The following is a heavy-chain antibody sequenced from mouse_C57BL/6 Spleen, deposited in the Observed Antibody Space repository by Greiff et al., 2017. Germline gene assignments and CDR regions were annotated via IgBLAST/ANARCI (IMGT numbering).Heavy chain of an antibody. J-gene: IGHJ1*03. CDR3: ARSYYGSSYRYFDV. V-gene: IGHV5-17*01. D-gene: IGHD1-1*01. CDR2: ISSGSSTI. Sequence: EVQLVESGGGLVKPGGSLKLSCAASGFTFSDYGMHWVRQAPEKGLEWVAYISSGSSTIYYAYTVKGRVTISRDNAKNTLFLQMTSLRSEDTAMYYCARSYYGSSYRYFDVWGTGTTVTVSS. CDR1: GFTFSDYG.